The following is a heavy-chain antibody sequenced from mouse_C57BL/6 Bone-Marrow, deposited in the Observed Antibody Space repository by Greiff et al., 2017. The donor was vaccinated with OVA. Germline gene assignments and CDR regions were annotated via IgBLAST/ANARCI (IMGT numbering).Heavy chain of an antibody. V-gene: IGHV5-17*01. Sequence: DVKLVESGGGLVKPGGSLKLSCAASGFTFSDYGMHWVRQAPEKGLEWVAYISSGSSTIYYADTVKGRFTISRVNAKNTLFLQMTSLRSEDTAMYYCARWYFDYWGQGTTLTVSS. CDR1: GFTFSDYG. CDR3: ARWYFDY. CDR2: ISSGSSTI. J-gene: IGHJ2*01.